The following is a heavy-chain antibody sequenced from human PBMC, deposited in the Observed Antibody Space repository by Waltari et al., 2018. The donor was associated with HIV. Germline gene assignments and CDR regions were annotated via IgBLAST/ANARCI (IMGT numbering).Heavy chain of an antibody. CDR3: ARVCNDSGAFDI. V-gene: IGHV3-30*01. CDR1: GFTVSSYA. J-gene: IGHJ3*02. CDR2: ISYDRSNK. D-gene: IGHD3-22*01. Sequence: QVQLVESGGGVVQPGRSLRLSCAASGFTVSSYAMHWVRQAPGKGLEWVAVISYDRSNKYYADSVKGRFTISRDNSKNTLYLQMNSLRAEDTAVYYCARVCNDSGAFDIWGQGTMVTVSS.